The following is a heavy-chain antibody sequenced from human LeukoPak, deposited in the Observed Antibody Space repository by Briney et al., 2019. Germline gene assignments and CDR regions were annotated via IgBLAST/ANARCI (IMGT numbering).Heavy chain of an antibody. Sequence: ASVKVSCKASGYIFTGYYIHWVRQAPGQGLEWMGWMNPNSGNTGYAQKFQGRVTITRNTSISTAYMELSSLRSEDTAVYYCARMSSGWYGGGVWFDPWGQGTLVTVSS. CDR1: GYIFTGYY. CDR2: MNPNSGNT. CDR3: ARMSSGWYGGGVWFDP. J-gene: IGHJ5*02. V-gene: IGHV1-8*03. D-gene: IGHD6-19*01.